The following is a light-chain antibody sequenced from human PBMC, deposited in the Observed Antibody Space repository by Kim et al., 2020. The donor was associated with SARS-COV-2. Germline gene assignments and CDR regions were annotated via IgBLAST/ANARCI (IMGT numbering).Light chain of an antibody. J-gene: IGKJ5*01. CDR2: GAA. V-gene: IGKV1-33*01. Sequence: ASVGDRVTITCRASQDISNDLVWYQQKPGKAPQLLIFGAANLERGVPSRFGGSGFGTHFTLTITSLQPEDIGTYYCHQDNNFPLTFGQGTRLEIK. CDR3: HQDNNFPLT. CDR1: QDISND.